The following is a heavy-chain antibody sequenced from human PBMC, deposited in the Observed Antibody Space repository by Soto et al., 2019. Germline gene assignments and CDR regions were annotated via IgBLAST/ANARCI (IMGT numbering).Heavy chain of an antibody. CDR1: GFTFSSYE. V-gene: IGHV3-48*03. CDR3: ARLAALEWLVHLYGMDV. Sequence: LRLSCAASGFTFSSYEMNWVRQAPGKGLEWVSYISSSGSTIYYADSVKGRFTISRDNAKNSLYLQMNSLRAEDTAVYYCARLAALEWLVHLYGMDVWGQGTTVTVSS. J-gene: IGHJ6*02. D-gene: IGHD6-19*01. CDR2: ISSSGSTI.